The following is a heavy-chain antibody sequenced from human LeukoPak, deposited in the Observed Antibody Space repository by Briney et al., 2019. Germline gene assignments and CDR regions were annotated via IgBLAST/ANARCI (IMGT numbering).Heavy chain of an antibody. CDR2: IYPGDSDT. D-gene: IGHD2-2*01. V-gene: IGHV5-51*01. Sequence: GESLKISCKGSGYSFTSYWIGWVRQMPGKGLEWMGIIYPGDSDTRYSPSFQGQVTISADKSISTAYLQWSNLKASDTAMYYCARQVVVPAANNWFDPWGQGTLVTVSS. J-gene: IGHJ5*02. CDR3: ARQVVVPAANNWFDP. CDR1: GYSFTSYW.